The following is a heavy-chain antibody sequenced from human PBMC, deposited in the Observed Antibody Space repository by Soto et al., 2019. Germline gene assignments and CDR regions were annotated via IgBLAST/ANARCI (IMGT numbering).Heavy chain of an antibody. V-gene: IGHV1-24*01. CDR2: FDPEDGET. J-gene: IGHJ4*02. CDR3: ATVSSSWSSYYFDY. D-gene: IGHD6-13*01. Sequence: AASVKVSCKVSGYTLTELSMHWVRQAPGKGLEWMGGFDPEDGETIYAQKFQGRVTMTEDTSTDTAYMELSSLRSEDTAVYYCATVSSSWSSYYFDYWGQGTLVTVSS. CDR1: GYTLTELS.